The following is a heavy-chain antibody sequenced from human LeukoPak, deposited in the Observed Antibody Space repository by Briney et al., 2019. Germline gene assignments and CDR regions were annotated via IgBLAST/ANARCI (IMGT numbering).Heavy chain of an antibody. V-gene: IGHV4-4*07. J-gene: IGHJ5*02. CDR2: IYTSGNT. CDR1: GGSISSYY. D-gene: IGHD6-13*01. Sequence: SETLSLTCTVSGGSISSYYWSWIRQPAGKGLEWIGRIYTSGNTNYNPSLKSRVTMSVDTSKNQFSLKLSSVTAADTAVYYCARDKQQLVEGGFDPWGQGTLVTVSS. CDR3: ARDKQQLVEGGFDP.